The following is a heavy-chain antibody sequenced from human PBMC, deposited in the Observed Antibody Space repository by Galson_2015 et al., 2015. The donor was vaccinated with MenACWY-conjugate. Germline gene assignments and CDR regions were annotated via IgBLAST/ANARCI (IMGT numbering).Heavy chain of an antibody. D-gene: IGHD6-19*01. V-gene: IGHV5-51*01. Sequence: QSGAEVKKPGESLKISCKGSGYSFASYWIAWVRQMPGKGLEWMGIIYPGNSDTRYNPSFQGQVTISADKSITTAYLQWSSLKASDTAMYFCAREYSSGWYAGNWGQGTLVTVSS. J-gene: IGHJ4*02. CDR3: AREYSSGWYAGN. CDR1: GYSFASYW. CDR2: IYPGNSDT.